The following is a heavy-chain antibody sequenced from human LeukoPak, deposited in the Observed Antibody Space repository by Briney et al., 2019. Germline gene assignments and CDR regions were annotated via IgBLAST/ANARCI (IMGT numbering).Heavy chain of an antibody. CDR2: ISSSGNST. Sequence: PGGSLRLSCAASGFTFSDYYMSWIRQAPGPGLGWVSYISSSGNSTYYSDSVRGRFTISRDNAKNSLHLHMNSLRAEDTAVYYCARDGGSSWYFDYWGQGTLATVSS. CDR1: GFTFSDYY. D-gene: IGHD6-13*01. J-gene: IGHJ4*02. V-gene: IGHV3-11*04. CDR3: ARDGGSSWYFDY.